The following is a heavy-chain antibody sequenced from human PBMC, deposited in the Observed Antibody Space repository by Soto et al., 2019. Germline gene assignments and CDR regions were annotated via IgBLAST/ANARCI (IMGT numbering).Heavy chain of an antibody. J-gene: IGHJ4*02. V-gene: IGHV3-7*01. CDR3: ARDDMIVDSTKIDY. CDR1: GFTFSSYW. Sequence: GGSLRLSCAASGFTFSSYWMSWVRQAPGKGLEWVANIKQDGSGKYYVDSVKGRFTISRDNAKNSLYLQMDSLRAEDTAVYYCARDDMIVDSTKIDYWGQGTLVTVSS. D-gene: IGHD3-22*01. CDR2: IKQDGSGK.